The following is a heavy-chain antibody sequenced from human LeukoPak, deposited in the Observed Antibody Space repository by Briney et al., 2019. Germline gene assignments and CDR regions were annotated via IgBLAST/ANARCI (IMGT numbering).Heavy chain of an antibody. CDR1: GGSIRSYY. V-gene: IGHV4-59*12. CDR3: ARDSTLDYYGSGSYYNGVEC. D-gene: IGHD3-10*01. CDR2: IYYSGST. J-gene: IGHJ4*02. Sequence: PSGTLSLTCTVSGGSIRSYYWSWIRQPPGKGLEWIGYIYYSGSTNSNPSLKSRVTISVDTSKNQFSLKLSSVTAADTAVYYCARDSTLDYYGSGSYYNGVECWGQGTLVTVSS.